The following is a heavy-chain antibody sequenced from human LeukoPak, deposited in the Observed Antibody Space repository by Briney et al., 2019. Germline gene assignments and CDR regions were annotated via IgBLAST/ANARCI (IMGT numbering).Heavy chain of an antibody. CDR2: IRYDGSNK. D-gene: IGHD3-10*02. Sequence: GGSLRLSCAASGFTFSSYGMHWVRQAPGKGLEWVAFIRYDGSNKYYADSVKGRFTISRDNSKNTLYLQMNSLRAEDTAVYYCAKVNKPGITMSFDYWGQGTLVTVSS. V-gene: IGHV3-30*02. CDR3: AKVNKPGITMSFDY. J-gene: IGHJ4*02. CDR1: GFTFSSYG.